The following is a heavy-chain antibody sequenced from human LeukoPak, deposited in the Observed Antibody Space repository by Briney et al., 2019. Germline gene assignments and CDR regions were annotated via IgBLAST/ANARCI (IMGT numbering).Heavy chain of an antibody. CDR3: ARAPRWGRGYSGYNQGTTFDY. V-gene: IGHV4-34*01. CDR2: INHSGST. J-gene: IGHJ4*02. Sequence: SETLSLTCAVYGGSFSGYYWSWIRQPPGKGLEWIGEINHSGSTNYNPSLKSRVTISVDTSKNQFSLKLSSVTAADTAVDYCARAPRWGRGYSGYNQGTTFDYWGQGTPVIVSS. D-gene: IGHD5-12*01. CDR1: GGSFSGYY.